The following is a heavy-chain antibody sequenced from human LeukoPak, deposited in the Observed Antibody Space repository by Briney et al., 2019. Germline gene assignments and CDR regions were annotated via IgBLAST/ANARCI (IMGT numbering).Heavy chain of an antibody. V-gene: IGHV3-23*01. CDR1: GLTFSSYA. CDR2: ISGSGGST. Sequence: PGGSLRLSCAASGLTFSSYAMSWVRQAPGKGLEWVSAISGSGGSTYYADSVKGRFTISRDNSKNTLYLQMNSLRAEDTAVYYCARYGEWELRGSLNAFDIWGQGTMVTVSS. CDR3: ARYGEWELRGSLNAFDI. J-gene: IGHJ3*02. D-gene: IGHD1-26*01.